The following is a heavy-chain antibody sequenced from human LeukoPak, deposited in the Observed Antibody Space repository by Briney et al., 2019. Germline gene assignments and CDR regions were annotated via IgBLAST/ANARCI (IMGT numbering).Heavy chain of an antibody. Sequence: GRSLRLSCAASGFTFDDYAMHWVRQAPGKGLEWDSGISWNSGSIGYADSVKGRFTISRDNAKNSLYLQMNSLRAEDTALYYCAKADTAMVIGGYYFDYWGQGTLVTVSS. V-gene: IGHV3-9*01. J-gene: IGHJ4*02. CDR3: AKADTAMVIGGYYFDY. D-gene: IGHD5-18*01. CDR2: ISWNSGSI. CDR1: GFTFDDYA.